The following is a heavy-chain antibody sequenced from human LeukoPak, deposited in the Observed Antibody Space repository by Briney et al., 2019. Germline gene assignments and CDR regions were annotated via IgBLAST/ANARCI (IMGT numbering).Heavy chain of an antibody. J-gene: IGHJ4*02. CDR2: VYHSGTT. CDR1: GYSINTGRY. CDR3: ARSLSTAGIDF. D-gene: IGHD2-2*01. V-gene: IGHV4-38-2*01. Sequence: KPSETLSLTCAVSGYSINTGRYWGWIRQPPGKGLEWIGSVYHSGTTFYNPSLKSRLTISVDTSKNQFSLNRRSVTAADTAVYYCARSLSTAGIDFWGQGTLVTVSS.